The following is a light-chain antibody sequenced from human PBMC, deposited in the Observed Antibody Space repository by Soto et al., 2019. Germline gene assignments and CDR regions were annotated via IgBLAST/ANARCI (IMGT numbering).Light chain of an antibody. Sequence: QSALTQPASVSGSPGQSITISCTGTSSDIGGYNYVSWYQQHPGKAPKLMIFDVSNRPSGVSDRFSGSKSGNTASLTISGLQAEDEADYYCSSSKSSSTNVFGTGTKLTVL. CDR2: DVS. V-gene: IGLV2-14*01. CDR3: SSSKSSSTNV. CDR1: SSDIGGYNY. J-gene: IGLJ1*01.